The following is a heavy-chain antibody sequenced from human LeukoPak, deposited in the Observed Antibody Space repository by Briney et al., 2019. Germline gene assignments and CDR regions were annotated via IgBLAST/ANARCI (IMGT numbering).Heavy chain of an antibody. CDR1: GFTVRSYY. Sequence: GGSLRLSCAASGFTVRSYYMSWVRQAPGKGLEWVSVISYDGDTYYADSVKGRITISRDISKNTVYLQMNSLRAEDTAAYYCAREYLGVGTIDYWGQGTPVTVSS. D-gene: IGHD1-26*01. J-gene: IGHJ4*02. V-gene: IGHV3-66*01. CDR2: ISYDGDT. CDR3: AREYLGVGTIDY.